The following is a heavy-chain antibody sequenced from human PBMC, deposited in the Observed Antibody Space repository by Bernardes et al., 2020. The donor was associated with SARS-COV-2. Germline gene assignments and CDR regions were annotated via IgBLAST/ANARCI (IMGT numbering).Heavy chain of an antibody. Sequence: GGSLRLSCAASGFDFTNYGMHWVRQAPGKGLEWVAFISYEGSRKYYLDSLKGRFTISRDYTKDTLYLQMNSLREDDTAVYYCVKRRAIFELWAGNLDHWGQGTLVTVSS. J-gene: IGHJ1*01. CDR2: ISYEGSRK. V-gene: IGHV3-30*02. CDR1: GFDFTNYG. CDR3: VKRRAIFELWAGNLDH. D-gene: IGHD3-10*01.